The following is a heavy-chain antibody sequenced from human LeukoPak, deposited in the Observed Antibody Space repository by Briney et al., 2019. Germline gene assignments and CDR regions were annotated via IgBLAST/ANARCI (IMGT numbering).Heavy chain of an antibody. CDR2: IRYDGSNK. J-gene: IGHJ4*02. CDR1: GLTFSCYG. Sequence: GGSLRLSCAASGLTFSCYGMHWVRQVPGKGLEWVAFIRYDGSNKYYVDSVKGRFTISRDNSKNTLYLQMNSLRAEDTAVYYCANQLDYYDSSGYQHYFEYWGQGTLVTVSS. CDR3: ANQLDYYDSSGYQHYFEY. D-gene: IGHD3-22*01. V-gene: IGHV3-30*02.